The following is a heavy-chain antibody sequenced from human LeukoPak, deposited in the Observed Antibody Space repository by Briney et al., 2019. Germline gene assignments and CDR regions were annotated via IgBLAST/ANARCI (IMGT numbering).Heavy chain of an antibody. CDR1: GYTFSSYG. CDR3: ARAPGHSSSWYNWFDP. D-gene: IGHD6-13*01. CDR2: INPNSGGT. Sequence: GASVKVSCKASGYTFSSYGISWVRQAPGQGLEWMGWINPNSGGTNYAQKFQGWVTMTRDTSISTAYMELSRLRSDDTAVYYCARAPGHSSSWYNWFDPWGQGTLVTVSS. J-gene: IGHJ5*02. V-gene: IGHV1-2*04.